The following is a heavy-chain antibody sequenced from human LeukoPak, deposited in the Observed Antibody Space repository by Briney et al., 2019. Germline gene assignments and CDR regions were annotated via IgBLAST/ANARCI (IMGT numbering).Heavy chain of an antibody. V-gene: IGHV5-51*01. D-gene: IGHD2-2*01. J-gene: IGHJ5*02. Sequence: GESLKISCQASGYRFTTSWIGWVRQMPGKGLEWIGIVYPGDSDTRYTRSFEGLVTVSADKSLNTAYLQWRSLKASDTSMYYCGRLACSSTACYVDLWGQGTQVTVSS. CDR1: GYRFTTSW. CDR2: VYPGDSDT. CDR3: GRLACSSTACYVDL.